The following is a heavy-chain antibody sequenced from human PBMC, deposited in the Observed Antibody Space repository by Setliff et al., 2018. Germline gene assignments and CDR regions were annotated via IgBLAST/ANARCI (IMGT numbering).Heavy chain of an antibody. V-gene: IGHV4-39*01. J-gene: IGHJ4*02. CDR3: ARTGTYRYFDY. Sequence: NPSETLSLTCNVSGDSISSGTYFWAWIHQPPGKGLEWIGRIYYNGNTYYNRSLKSRVTISVDTSKNQFSLKLGSVTAADTAMYYCARTGTYRYFDYWGQGALVTVSS. CDR1: GDSISSGTYF. D-gene: IGHD1-1*01. CDR2: IYYNGNT.